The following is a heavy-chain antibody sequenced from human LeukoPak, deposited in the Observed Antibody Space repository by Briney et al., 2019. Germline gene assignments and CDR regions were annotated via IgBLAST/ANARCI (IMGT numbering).Heavy chain of an antibody. V-gene: IGHV3-21*01. D-gene: IGHD3-22*01. Sequence: PGGSLRLSCAASGFTFSSYSMNWVRQAPGKGLEWVSSISSSSSYIYYADSVKGRFTISRDNAKNSLYLQMNSLRAEDTAVYYCASGDSSGLYYYYGMDVWGQGTTVTVPS. CDR2: ISSSSSYI. J-gene: IGHJ6*02. CDR3: ASGDSSGLYYYYGMDV. CDR1: GFTFSSYS.